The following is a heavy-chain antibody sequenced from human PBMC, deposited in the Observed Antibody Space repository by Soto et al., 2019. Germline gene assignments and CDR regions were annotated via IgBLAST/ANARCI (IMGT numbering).Heavy chain of an antibody. Sequence: QVQLVESGGGVVQPGRSLRLSCAASGFIFSNYGMHWVRQAPGKGLEWVAVIWYDGSNKYYADSVKGRFTISRDNSKNPLYLQMNSLRAEDTAVYFCARGDDSGRAEWGQGTLVTVSS. D-gene: IGHD3-10*01. CDR2: IWYDGSNK. CDR1: GFIFSNYG. J-gene: IGHJ4*02. CDR3: ARGDDSGRAE. V-gene: IGHV3-33*01.